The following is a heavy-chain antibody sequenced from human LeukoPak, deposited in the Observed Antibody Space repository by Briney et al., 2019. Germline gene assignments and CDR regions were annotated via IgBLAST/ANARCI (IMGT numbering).Heavy chain of an antibody. CDR3: ARGGFSGSYGGIDPIYFDY. J-gene: IGHJ4*02. CDR2: FTSRSGTI. V-gene: IGHV3-21*04. D-gene: IGHD1-26*01. CDR1: GFTFSSYS. Sequence: GGSLRLSCVASGFTFSSYSMNWVRQAPGKGLEWVSSFTSRSGTIYYADSVKGRFTISRDNAKNSLFLQMSSLRAEDTAVYYCARGGFSGSYGGIDPIYFDYWGQGTLVTVSS.